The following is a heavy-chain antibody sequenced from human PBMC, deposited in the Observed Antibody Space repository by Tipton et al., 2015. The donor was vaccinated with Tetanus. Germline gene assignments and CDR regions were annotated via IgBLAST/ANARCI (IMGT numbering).Heavy chain of an antibody. Sequence: TLSLTCTVSGDSVSTGNFYWSWIRQPPGKGLEWIAFIHHSGLAFSKPSLKSRVSISIDTSQNQFSLRLTSVTAADTAVYFCARNVYTVTNDAFDIWGHRTLVNVSS. CDR1: GDSVSTGNFY. V-gene: IGHV4-30-4*01. CDR3: ARNVYTVTNDAFDI. CDR2: IHHSGLA. J-gene: IGHJ3*02. D-gene: IGHD4-11*01.